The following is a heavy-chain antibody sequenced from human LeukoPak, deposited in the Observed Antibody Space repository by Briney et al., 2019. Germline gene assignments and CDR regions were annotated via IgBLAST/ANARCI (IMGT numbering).Heavy chain of an antibody. D-gene: IGHD4-23*01. CDR2: IYDSGST. Sequence: SETLSLTCAVSGGSISSGDYSWSWIRQPPGKGLEWIGYIYDSGSTYYNPSLKSWVSVSVDTSKNQFSLKLTSVTAADTAVYYCARDRTVDSGGDAFDIWGQGTMVTVSS. V-gene: IGHV4-30-4*07. CDR1: GGSISSGDYS. J-gene: IGHJ3*02. CDR3: ARDRTVDSGGDAFDI.